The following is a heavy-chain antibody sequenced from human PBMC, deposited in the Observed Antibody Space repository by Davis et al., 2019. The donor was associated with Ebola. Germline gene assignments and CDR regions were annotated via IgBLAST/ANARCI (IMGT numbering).Heavy chain of an antibody. D-gene: IGHD6-13*01. CDR1: GFTFSSYA. CDR2: ISYDGSNK. Sequence: GESLKISCAASGFTFSSYAMHWVRQAPGKGLEWVAVISYDGSNKYYADSVKGRFTISRDNSKNTLYLQMNSLRSDDTAVYYCARDEKASSWSYNWFDPWGQGTLVTVSS. V-gene: IGHV3-30-3*01. J-gene: IGHJ5*02. CDR3: ARDEKASSWSYNWFDP.